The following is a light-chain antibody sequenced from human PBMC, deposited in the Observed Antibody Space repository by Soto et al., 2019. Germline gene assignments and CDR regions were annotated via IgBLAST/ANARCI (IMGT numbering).Light chain of an antibody. V-gene: IGKV3-11*01. Sequence: IVLTQSPATLSLWPGETAVLSCRARQTVNTYLSWYQQRPGQAPRLLIYDASKRVPGIPARFSGSGSGTDVALTISSLEPEDFEVYSCQQRGTSITFGQGTRLDIE. CDR1: QTVNTY. CDR2: DAS. CDR3: QQRGTSIT. J-gene: IGKJ5*01.